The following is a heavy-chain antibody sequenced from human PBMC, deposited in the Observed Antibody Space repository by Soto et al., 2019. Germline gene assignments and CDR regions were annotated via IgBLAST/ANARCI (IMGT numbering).Heavy chain of an antibody. D-gene: IGHD3-10*01. CDR1: GFTFSNAW. CDR3: TTDWRDYYGSGSYYSYYYYGMDV. V-gene: IGHV3-15*01. Sequence: LSCAASGFTFSNAWMSWVRQAPGKGLEWVGRIKSKTDGGTTDYAAPVKGRFTISRDDSKNTLYLQMNSLKTEDTAVYYCTTDWRDYYGSGSYYSYYYYGMDVWGQGTTVTVSS. J-gene: IGHJ6*02. CDR2: IKSKTDGGTT.